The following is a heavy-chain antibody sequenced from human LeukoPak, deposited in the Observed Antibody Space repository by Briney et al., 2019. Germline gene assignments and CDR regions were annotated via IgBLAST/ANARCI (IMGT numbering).Heavy chain of an antibody. V-gene: IGHV1-2*04. J-gene: IGHJ3*02. D-gene: IGHD3-22*01. CDR2: INPNSGGT. CDR1: GYTFTGYY. CDR3: ARDDSYDSSIHAFDI. Sequence: ASVKVSCKASGYTFTGYYMHWVRQAPGQGLEWMGWINPNSGGTNYAQKFQGWVTMTRDTSISTAYMELSRLRSDDTAVYYCARDDSYDSSIHAFDIWGQGTMVTVSS.